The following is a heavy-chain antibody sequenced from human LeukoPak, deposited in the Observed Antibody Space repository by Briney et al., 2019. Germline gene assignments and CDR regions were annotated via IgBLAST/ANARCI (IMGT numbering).Heavy chain of an antibody. CDR1: GYIFTAYW. Sequence: GESLKISCKGSGYIFTAYWIGWVRQMPGKGLEWMGIIYPGDSNARYGPSFQGQVTMSVDKSISTAYLQWSSLRASDTAMYYCAREGSYTGSDTHDHWGQGTLVTVSS. J-gene: IGHJ4*02. V-gene: IGHV5-51*01. CDR2: IYPGDSNA. CDR3: AREGSYTGSDTHDH. D-gene: IGHD1-26*01.